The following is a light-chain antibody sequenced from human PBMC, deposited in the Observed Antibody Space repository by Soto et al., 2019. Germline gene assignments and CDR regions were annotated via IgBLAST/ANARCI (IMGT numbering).Light chain of an antibody. CDR3: QQYDSSPT. J-gene: IGKJ1*01. V-gene: IGKV3-20*01. CDR2: GAS. Sequence: EIVMTQSPATLSVSPGERATLSCRASQSVSSNLAWYQQKPGQAPRLLIYGASSRAAGIPDRFSGSGSGTDFTLTISRLEPEDFAVYYCQQYDSSPTFGQGTKVDI. CDR1: QSVSSN.